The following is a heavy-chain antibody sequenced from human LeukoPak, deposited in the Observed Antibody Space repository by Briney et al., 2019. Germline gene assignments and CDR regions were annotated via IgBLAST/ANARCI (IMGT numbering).Heavy chain of an antibody. D-gene: IGHD6-13*01. CDR2: ISYDGSNK. J-gene: IGHJ4*02. CDR1: GFTFSSYG. Sequence: GGSLRLSCAASGFTFSSYGMHWVRQAPGKGLEWVAVISYDGSNKYYADSVKGRFTISRDNSKNTLYLQMNSLRAEDTAVYYCARGIAAAGNLIPYYFDYWGQGTLVTVSS. CDR3: ARGIAAAGNLIPYYFDY. V-gene: IGHV3-33*05.